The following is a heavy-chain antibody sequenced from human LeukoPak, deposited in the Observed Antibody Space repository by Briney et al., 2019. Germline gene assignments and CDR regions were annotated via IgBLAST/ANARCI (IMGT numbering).Heavy chain of an antibody. V-gene: IGHV1-18*01. CDR2: ISAYNGNT. CDR1: GYTFTSYG. J-gene: IGHJ3*02. CDR3: ARGDIVLMVYAMAFDI. D-gene: IGHD2-8*01. Sequence: ASVKFSCKASGYTFTSYGISWVRQAPGQGLEWMGWISAYNGNTNYAQKLQGRVTMTTDTSTSTAYMELRSLRSDDTAVYYCARGDIVLMVYAMAFDIWGQGTLVTVSS.